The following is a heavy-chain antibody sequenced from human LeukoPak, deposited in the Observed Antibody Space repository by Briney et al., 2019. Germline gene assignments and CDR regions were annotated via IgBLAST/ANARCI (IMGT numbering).Heavy chain of an antibody. J-gene: IGHJ4*02. V-gene: IGHV3-21*01. CDR1: GFTFSSYG. CDR3: AKDSNSYYFDY. Sequence: GGSLRLSCVASGFTFSSYGMNWVRQAPGKGLEWVSSVSVSSTYIYYADSVKGRFTISGDNAKNSLYLQMNSLRAEDTAVYYCAKDSNSYYFDYWGQGTLATVSS. D-gene: IGHD4-11*01. CDR2: VSVSSTYI.